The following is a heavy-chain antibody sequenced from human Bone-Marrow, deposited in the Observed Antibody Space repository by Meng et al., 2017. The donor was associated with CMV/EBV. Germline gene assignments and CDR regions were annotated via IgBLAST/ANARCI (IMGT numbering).Heavy chain of an antibody. J-gene: IGHJ4*02. Sequence: GESLKISCAASGFTFSDYYMSWIRQAPGKGLEWVSVIYRGDGRTYYADSVKGRFTISRDNSKNTLYLQMDSLRDEDTAVYYCAKEEYCIWPSCYYFDSWGQGTLVTVSS. CDR1: GFTFSDYY. V-gene: IGHV3-23*03. CDR3: AKEEYCIWPSCYYFDS. CDR2: IYRGDGRT. D-gene: IGHD2-2*01.